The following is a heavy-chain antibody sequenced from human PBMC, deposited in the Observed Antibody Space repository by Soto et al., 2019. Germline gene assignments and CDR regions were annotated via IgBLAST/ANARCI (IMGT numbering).Heavy chain of an antibody. Sequence: GGSLRLSCAVSGITFSSYAMSWVRQAPGKGLEWVSAIRSSGDKTYYAESVKGRFTISRDNSKNTLYLQMNSLRAEDTAVYYCARDEREYCGGDCYHPDAFDIWGQGTMVTVSS. V-gene: IGHV3-23*01. CDR1: GITFSSYA. CDR3: ARDEREYCGGDCYHPDAFDI. J-gene: IGHJ3*02. D-gene: IGHD2-21*02. CDR2: IRSSGDKT.